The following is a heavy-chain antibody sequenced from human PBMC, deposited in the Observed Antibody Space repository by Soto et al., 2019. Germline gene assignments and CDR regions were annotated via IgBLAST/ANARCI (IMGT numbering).Heavy chain of an antibody. CDR2: IWYDGSNK. V-gene: IGHV3-33*01. CDR3: ARDRVVMTTATKYYYYGMDV. Sequence: PGGSLRLSCAASGFTSSSYGMHWVRQAPGKGLEWVAVIWYDGSNKYYADSVKGRFTISRDNSKNTLYLQMNSLRAEDAAVYYCARDRVVMTTATKYYYYGMDVWGQGTTVTVSS. D-gene: IGHD4-17*01. CDR1: GFTSSSYG. J-gene: IGHJ6*02.